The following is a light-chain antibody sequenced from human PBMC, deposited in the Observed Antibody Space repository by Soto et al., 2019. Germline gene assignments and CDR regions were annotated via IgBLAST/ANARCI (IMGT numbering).Light chain of an antibody. Sequence: QSVLTQPASVSGSPGQSITISCTGTSNDVGGFNYVSWYQQYPGKAPKLMIYEVRNRPSGVPNRFSGSKSGNTASLTISGLQAEDEADYYCSSYTSISTVVFGDGTKLTVL. J-gene: IGLJ3*02. CDR1: SNDVGGFNY. CDR2: EVR. V-gene: IGLV2-14*01. CDR3: SSYTSISTVV.